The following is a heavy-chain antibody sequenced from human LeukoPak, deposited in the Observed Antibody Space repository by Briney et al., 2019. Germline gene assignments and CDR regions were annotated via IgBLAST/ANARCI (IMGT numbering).Heavy chain of an antibody. V-gene: IGHV3-15*01. CDR1: GFTFSNAW. J-gene: IGHJ6*02. D-gene: IGHD1-26*01. CDR2: IKSKTDGGTT. CDR3: TTEGIVGATMWRDGMDV. Sequence: GGSLRLSCAASGFTFSNAWMSWVRQAPGKGLEWVGRIKSKTDGGTTDYAAPVKGRFTISRDDSKNTLYLQMNSLKTEDTAVYYCTTEGIVGATMWRDGMDVWGQGTTVTVSS.